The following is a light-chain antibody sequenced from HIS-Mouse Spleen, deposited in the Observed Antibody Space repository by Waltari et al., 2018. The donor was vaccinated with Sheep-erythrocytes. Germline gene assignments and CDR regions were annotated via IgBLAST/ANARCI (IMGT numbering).Light chain of an antibody. CDR1: SSAVGSYNL. Sequence: QSALTQPASVSGSPGQSITISCTGTSSAVGSYNLVSWYQQHPGKAPKLMIYEGSKRPSGVSNRFSGSNSGNTATLTISGTQAMDEADYYCQAWDSSTAVFGGGTKLTVL. CDR2: EGS. J-gene: IGLJ2*01. V-gene: IGLV2-14*02. CDR3: QAWDSSTAV.